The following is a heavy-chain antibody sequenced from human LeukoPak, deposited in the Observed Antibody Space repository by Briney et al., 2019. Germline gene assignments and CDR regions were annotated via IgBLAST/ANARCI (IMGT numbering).Heavy chain of an antibody. Sequence: ASVKVSCKASGYTFTGYYMHWVRQAPGQGLEWMGWINPNSGGTNYAQKVQGRVTMTRDTSISTAYMELSRLRSDDAAVYYCARVSLPPIYMDVWGKGTTVTVSS. V-gene: IGHV1-2*02. J-gene: IGHJ6*03. CDR2: INPNSGGT. CDR1: GYTFTGYY. D-gene: IGHD2-15*01. CDR3: ARVSLPPIYMDV.